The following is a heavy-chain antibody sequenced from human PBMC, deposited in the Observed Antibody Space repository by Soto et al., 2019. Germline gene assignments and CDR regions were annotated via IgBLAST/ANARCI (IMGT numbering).Heavy chain of an antibody. CDR3: AHSRCGGDCLQSYSSHYYYGMDV. V-gene: IGHV2-5*02. CDR1: GFSLSTVGVG. CDR2: IYWDDDK. D-gene: IGHD2-21*02. J-gene: IGHJ6*02. Sequence: QITLKESGPSLVKPTQTLTLTCTFSGFSLSTVGVGVGWIRQPPGKALEWLALIYWDDDKRYSPSLRSRLTVTKDTSKTRVVLTMTNLDPVDTATYYCAHSRCGGDCLQSYSSHYYYGMDVWGQGTTVTVSS.